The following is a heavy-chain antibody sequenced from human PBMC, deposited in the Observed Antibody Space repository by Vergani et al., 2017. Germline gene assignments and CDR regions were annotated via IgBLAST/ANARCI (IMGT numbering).Heavy chain of an antibody. V-gene: IGHV3-23*01. CDR1: EFTFSNYA. CDR3: ARGWEQQLVPVSYYGMDV. CDR2: ISGSGVSA. Sequence: EVQLLESGGGLVQPGGSLRLTCAASEFTFSNYAMNWVRQAPGKGLEWVSGISGSGVSAYYTDSVKGRFTISRDNSKNMLFLQMNSLRAEDTAVYYCARGWEQQLVPVSYYGMDVWGQGTTVTVSS. D-gene: IGHD6-13*01. J-gene: IGHJ6*02.